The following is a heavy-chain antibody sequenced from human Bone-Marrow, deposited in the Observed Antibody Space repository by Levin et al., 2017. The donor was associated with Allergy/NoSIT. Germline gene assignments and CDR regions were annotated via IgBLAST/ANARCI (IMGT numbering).Heavy chain of an antibody. D-gene: IGHD2-15*01. CDR1: GGSFSGYY. J-gene: IGHJ5*02. CDR2: INHSGST. V-gene: IGHV4-34*01. Sequence: SQTLSLTCAVYGGSFSGYYWSWIRQPPGKGLEWIGEINHSGSTNYNPSLKSRVTISVDTSKNQFSLKLSSVTAADTAVYYCASTRLVVVVAARYNWFDPWGQGTLVTVSS. CDR3: ASTRLVVVVAARYNWFDP.